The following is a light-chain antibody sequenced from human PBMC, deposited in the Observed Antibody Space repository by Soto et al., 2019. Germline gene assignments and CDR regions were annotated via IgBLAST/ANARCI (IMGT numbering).Light chain of an antibody. Sequence: EIVFPPPPVTLSLSPGASPTLSCRASQSVSSNLAWYQQKPGQAPRLLIYGASSRATGIPDRFSGSGSGTEFTLTISRLESEDFAAYYCQQDVSSPWTFGQGTKVDIK. V-gene: IGKV3-20*01. J-gene: IGKJ1*01. CDR2: GAS. CDR3: QQDVSSPWT. CDR1: QSVSSN.